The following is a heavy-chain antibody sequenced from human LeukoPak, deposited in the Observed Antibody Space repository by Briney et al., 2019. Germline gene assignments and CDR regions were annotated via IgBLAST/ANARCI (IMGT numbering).Heavy chain of an antibody. CDR2: IRGGAGDK. D-gene: IGHD4/OR15-4a*01. V-gene: IGHV3-7*01. CDR3: ARDVHGALDF. J-gene: IGHJ4*02. CDR1: GFTFSRYW. Sequence: PGGSLRLSCAASGFTFSRYWMAWVRQAPGKGLEWVANIRGGAGDKGYADSVRDRFTISRGNGKNSLYLQMNSLTAEDTAVYYCARDVHGALDFWGQGTLVVVSS.